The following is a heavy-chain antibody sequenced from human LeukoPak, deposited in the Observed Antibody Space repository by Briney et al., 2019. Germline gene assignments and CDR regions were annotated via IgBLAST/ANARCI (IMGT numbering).Heavy chain of an antibody. D-gene: IGHD3-10*01. J-gene: IGHJ4*02. CDR3: ATYYYGSGSYRYFDY. V-gene: IGHV3-48*02. CDR2: ISGSSSTI. CDR1: GFTFSSSS. Sequence: GGSLRLSCATSGFTFSSSSMNWVRQAPGKGLEWVSYISGSSSTIYADSVKGRFTISRDNARNSLYLQMNSLRDEDTAVYYCATYYYGSGSYRYFDYWGQGTWSPSPQ.